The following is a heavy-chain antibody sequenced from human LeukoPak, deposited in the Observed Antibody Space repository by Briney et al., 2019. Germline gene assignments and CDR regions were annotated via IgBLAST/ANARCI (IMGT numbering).Heavy chain of an antibody. D-gene: IGHD4-17*01. J-gene: IGHJ4*02. CDR3: ARSRYGDYVFPPLPFDY. CDR2: INHSGST. V-gene: IGHV4-34*01. Sequence: PSETLSLTCAVYGGSFSGYYWSWIRQPPGKGLEWIGEINHSGSTNYNPSLKSRVTISVDTSKNQFSLKLSSVTAADTAVYYCARSRYGDYVFPPLPFDYWGQGTLVTVSS. CDR1: GGSFSGYY.